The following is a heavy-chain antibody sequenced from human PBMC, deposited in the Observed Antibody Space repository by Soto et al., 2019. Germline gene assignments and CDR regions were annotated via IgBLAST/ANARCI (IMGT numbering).Heavy chain of an antibody. CDR3: ARDYGKPYYYYGMDV. CDR2: IWYDGSNK. J-gene: IGHJ6*02. V-gene: IGHV3-33*01. Sequence: GGSLRLSCAASGFTFSSYGMHWVRQAPGKGLEWVAVIWYDGSNKYYADSVKGRFTISRDNSKNPLYLQMNSLRAEDTAVYYCARDYGKPYYYYGMDVWGQGTTVTVSS. D-gene: IGHD4-17*01. CDR1: GFTFSSYG.